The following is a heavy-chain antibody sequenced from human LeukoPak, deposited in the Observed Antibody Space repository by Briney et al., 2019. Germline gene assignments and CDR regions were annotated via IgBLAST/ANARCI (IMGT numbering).Heavy chain of an antibody. D-gene: IGHD5-24*01. CDR1: GYSFTSYW. Sequence: GESLKISCKGSGYSFTSYWIXWVRXMPGXXXXXMGXIYPTDSDNRYXPSFQGQVTISADKSISTAYLQWSSLKATDTATYYCARRDGYNTHFQYWGQGTLVTVSS. V-gene: IGHV5-51*01. CDR3: ARRDGYNTHFQY. J-gene: IGHJ1*01. CDR2: IYPTDSDN.